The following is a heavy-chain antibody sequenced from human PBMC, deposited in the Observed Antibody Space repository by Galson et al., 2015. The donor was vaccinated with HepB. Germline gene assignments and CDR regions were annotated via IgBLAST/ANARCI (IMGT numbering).Heavy chain of an antibody. D-gene: IGHD5-24*01. CDR3: AREGRDGYNSFDY. CDR2: INPNSGGT. J-gene: IGHJ4*02. V-gene: IGHV1-2*05. CDR1: GYTFTGYY. Sequence: SVKVSCKASGYTFTGYYMHWVRQAPGQGLEWMGRINPNSGGTNYAQKFQGRVTMTRDTSINTAYMELSRLRSDDTVVYYCAREGRDGYNSFDYWGQGTLVTVSS.